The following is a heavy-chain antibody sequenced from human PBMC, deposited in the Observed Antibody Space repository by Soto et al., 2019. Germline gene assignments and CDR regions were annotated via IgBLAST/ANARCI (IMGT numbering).Heavy chain of an antibody. CDR1: GFTFSSYG. V-gene: IGHV3-30*18. J-gene: IGHJ4*02. CDR2: ISYDGSNT. D-gene: IGHD1-26*01. Sequence: QVQLVESGGGVVQPGRSLRLSCAASGFTFSSYGMHWVRQAPGKGLAWVAVISYDGSNTYYADSVKGRFTISRDNSKNRLNRQMNSLRVEDTAVYYCAKGPYGDYGVVGATVDYWGQGTLVTVSS. CDR3: AKGPYGDYGVVGATVDY.